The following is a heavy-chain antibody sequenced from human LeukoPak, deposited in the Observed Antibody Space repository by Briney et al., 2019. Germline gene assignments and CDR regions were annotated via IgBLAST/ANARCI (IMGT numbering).Heavy chain of an antibody. J-gene: IGHJ5*02. D-gene: IGHD6-13*01. CDR3: ARDLRRYSSSPSGVWFDP. V-gene: IGHV1-18*01. CDR2: ISAYNGNT. Sequence: GASVKVSCKASGYTFTSYGISWVRQAPGQGLEWMGWISAYNGNTNYAQKLQGRVTMTTDTSTSTAYMELRSLRSDDTAVYYCARDLRRYSSSPSGVWFDPWGQGTLVTVSS. CDR1: GYTFTSYG.